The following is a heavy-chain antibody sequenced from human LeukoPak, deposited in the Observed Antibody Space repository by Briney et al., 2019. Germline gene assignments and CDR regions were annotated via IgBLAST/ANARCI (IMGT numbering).Heavy chain of an antibody. J-gene: IGHJ4*02. D-gene: IGHD3-22*01. CDR2: IYISGTT. V-gene: IGHV4-4*07. Sequence: YPSETLSLTCTVAGGSISSYYWSWIRHPAGKGLEWIGRIYISGTTNYNPSLKSLITMSLDTSKNQFSLKLSSVTAADTAVYYCARDEAGSGYIDYWGQGTLVTVSS. CDR1: GGSISSYY. CDR3: ARDEAGSGYIDY.